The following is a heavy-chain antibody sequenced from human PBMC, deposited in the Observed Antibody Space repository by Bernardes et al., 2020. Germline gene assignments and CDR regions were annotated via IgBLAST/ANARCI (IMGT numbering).Heavy chain of an antibody. D-gene: IGHD3-3*01. CDR3: ARVTPSRITLFGVVTRYGMDV. CDR1: GFTFSSYE. CDR2: ISRSGSTI. Sequence: GGSLRLSCAASGFTFSSYEMNWVRQAPGKGLEWVSYISRSGSTIYYADSVKGRFTISRDNAKSSLYLQMNSLRAEDTAVYYCARVTPSRITLFGVVTRYGMDVWGQGTTVTVSS. V-gene: IGHV3-48*03. J-gene: IGHJ6*02.